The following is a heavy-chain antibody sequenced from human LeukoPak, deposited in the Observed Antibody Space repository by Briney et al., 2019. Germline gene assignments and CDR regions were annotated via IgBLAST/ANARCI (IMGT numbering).Heavy chain of an antibody. V-gene: IGHV4-39*07. CDR1: GGSISSSSYY. J-gene: IGHJ5*02. D-gene: IGHD3-22*01. CDR2: INYSGST. CDR3: ARGFPITMIVVVIENWFDP. Sequence: SETLSLTCTVSGGSISSSSYYWGWIRQPPGKGLEWIGSINYSGSTYYNPSLKSRVTISVDTSKNQFSLKLSSVTAADTAVYYCARGFPITMIVVVIENWFDPWGQGTLVTVSS.